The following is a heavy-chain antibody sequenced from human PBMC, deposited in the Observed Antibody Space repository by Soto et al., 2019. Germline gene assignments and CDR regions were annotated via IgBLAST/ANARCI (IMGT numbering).Heavy chain of an antibody. J-gene: IGHJ3*02. CDR2: ISYDGSNK. V-gene: IGHV3-30-3*01. CDR3: AREFSGRTAFDI. Sequence: GGSLRLSCAASGFTFSSYAMHWVRQAPGKGLEWVAVISYDGSNKYYADSVKGRFTISRDNSKNTLYLQMNSLRAEDTAVYYCAREFSGRTAFDIWGQGTMVTVSS. D-gene: IGHD1-26*01. CDR1: GFTFSSYA.